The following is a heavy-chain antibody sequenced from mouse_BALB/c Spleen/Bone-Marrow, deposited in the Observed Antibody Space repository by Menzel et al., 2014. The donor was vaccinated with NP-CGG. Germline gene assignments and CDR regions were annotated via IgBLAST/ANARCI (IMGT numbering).Heavy chain of an antibody. CDR1: GFTFSSYT. CDR3: ARHVGNPYAMDY. Sequence: EVKLVESGGGLVQPGGSLKLSCAASGFTFSSYTMSWVRQTPEKRLEWVAYISNGGGSTYYPDTVKGRFTISRDNAKNTLYLQMSSLKSEDTATYYCARHVGNPYAMDYWGQGTSVTVSS. V-gene: IGHV5-12-2*01. J-gene: IGHJ4*01. CDR2: ISNGGGST.